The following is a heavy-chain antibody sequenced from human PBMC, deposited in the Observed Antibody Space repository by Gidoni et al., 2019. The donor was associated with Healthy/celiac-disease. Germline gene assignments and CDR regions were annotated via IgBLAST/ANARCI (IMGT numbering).Heavy chain of an antibody. CDR3: VKGAVAGTGDY. J-gene: IGHJ4*02. CDR2: ISSNGGST. V-gene: IGHV3-64D*06. Sequence: EVQLVESGGGLVQPGGSLRLSCSASGFTFSSYAMHWVRQAPGTGLEYVSAISSNGGSTYYADSVKGRFTISRYNSKNTLYLQMSSLRAEDTAVYYCVKGAVAGTGDYWGQGTLVTVSS. D-gene: IGHD6-19*01. CDR1: GFTFSSYA.